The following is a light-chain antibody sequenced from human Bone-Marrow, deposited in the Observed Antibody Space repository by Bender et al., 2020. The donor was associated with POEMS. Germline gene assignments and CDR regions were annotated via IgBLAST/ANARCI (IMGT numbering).Light chain of an antibody. J-gene: IGLJ3*02. CDR2: SSH. Sequence: QSVLTQPPSASGTPGQRVTISCSGGSSNIGAHAVNWYQHLPATAPKLLIYSSHRRPSEVPDRFSGSRSGTSASLAISGLQSEDEADDYCAVWDDSRNGWVFGGGTKLTVL. CDR3: AVWDDSRNGWV. CDR1: SSNIGAHA. V-gene: IGLV1-44*01.